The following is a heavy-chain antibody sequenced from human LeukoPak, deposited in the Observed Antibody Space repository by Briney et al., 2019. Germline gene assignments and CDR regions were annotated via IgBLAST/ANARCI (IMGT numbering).Heavy chain of an antibody. Sequence: GGSLRLSCAASGFTFSSYGMHWVRQAPGKGLEWVAVISYDGSNKYYADSVKGRFTISRDNSENTLYLQMNSLRAEDTAVYYCAKDGAGEAAAAGDYWGQGTLVTVSS. CDR2: ISYDGSNK. CDR1: GFTFSSYG. V-gene: IGHV3-30*18. J-gene: IGHJ4*02. D-gene: IGHD6-13*01. CDR3: AKDGAGEAAAAGDY.